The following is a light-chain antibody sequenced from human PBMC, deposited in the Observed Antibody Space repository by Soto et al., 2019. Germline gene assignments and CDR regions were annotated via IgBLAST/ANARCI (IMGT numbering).Light chain of an antibody. CDR2: DAS. Sequence: ALTQSPGTLSSSPGERATLSCRAGQSVSSNYLAWYQQKPGQAPRLLIYDASNRATGIPARFSGSGSGTDFTLTISSLEPEDFAVYYCQQRSNWPPTFGGGTKVDI. CDR1: QSVSSN. CDR3: QQRSNWPPT. V-gene: IGKV3-11*01. J-gene: IGKJ4*01.